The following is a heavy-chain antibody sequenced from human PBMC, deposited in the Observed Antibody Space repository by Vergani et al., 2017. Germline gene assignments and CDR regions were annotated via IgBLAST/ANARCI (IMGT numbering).Heavy chain of an antibody. J-gene: IGHJ4*02. V-gene: IGHV4-61*01. D-gene: IGHD3-22*01. CDR3: ARGDSSGYYPND. CDR1: GGSVSSGSYY. CDR2: IYYSGRT. Sequence: QVQLQESGPGLVKPSQTLSLTCTVSGGSVSSGSYYWSWIRQPPGKGLEWVGYIYYSGRTNYNPSLKSRVTISVDTSKNQLSLKLISVTAADTAVYYCARGDSSGYYPNDWGQGTLVTVSS.